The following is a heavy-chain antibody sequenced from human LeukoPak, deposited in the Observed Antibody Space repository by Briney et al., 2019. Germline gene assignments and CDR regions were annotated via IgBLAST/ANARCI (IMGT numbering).Heavy chain of an antibody. V-gene: IGHV1-2*02. D-gene: IGHD2/OR15-2a*01. J-gene: IGHJ4*02. CDR2: INPNSGDT. CDR3: ARGTFSNPFDY. Sequence: ASVKVSCKASGYTFTVYYMHWVRQAPGQGLEWMGWINPNSGDTNYAQKFQGRVTTTRDTSISTAYMELSRLRSDDTAVYYCARGTFSNPFDYWGQGTLVTVSS. CDR1: GYTFTVYY.